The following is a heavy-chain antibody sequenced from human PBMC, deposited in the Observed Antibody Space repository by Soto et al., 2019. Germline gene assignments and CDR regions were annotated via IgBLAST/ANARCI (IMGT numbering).Heavy chain of an antibody. CDR3: AKDHFWFGERLASPYYMDV. Sequence: GGSLRLSCAASGFTFSSYAMSWVRQAPGKGLEWVSAISGSGGSTYYADSVKGRFTISRDNSKNTLYLQMNSLRAEDTAVYYCAKDHFWFGERLASPYYMDVWGKGTTVTVSS. J-gene: IGHJ6*03. CDR2: ISGSGGST. V-gene: IGHV3-23*01. CDR1: GFTFSSYA. D-gene: IGHD3-10*01.